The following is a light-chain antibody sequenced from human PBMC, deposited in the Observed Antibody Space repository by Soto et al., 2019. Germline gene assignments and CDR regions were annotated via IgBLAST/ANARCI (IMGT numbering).Light chain of an antibody. V-gene: IGKV3-11*01. J-gene: IGKJ2*01. CDR1: QSVSSY. CDR2: DAS. CDR3: QQRSNWPRT. Sequence: EIVMTQSPATLSLSPGERATLSCRAGQSVSSYLAWYQQKPGQAPRLLIYDASNRATGIPARFSGSGSGTDFTLTISSLDPEAFAVYYCQQRSNWPRTFGQGTKLEIK.